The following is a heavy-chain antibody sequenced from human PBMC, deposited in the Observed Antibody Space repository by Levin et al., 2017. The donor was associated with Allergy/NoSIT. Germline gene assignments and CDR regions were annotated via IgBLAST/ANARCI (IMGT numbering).Heavy chain of an antibody. CDR2: INYRAVT. Sequence: SETLSLTCSVSGGSVSSGTYYWSWIRRPPGTGLEWIVYINYRAVTKYTPSLKSRVTISVDTSKNEFSLKVTSVTAADTAVYYCARNRIIVSGGNDYYYGMDGWGQGTTVTVSS. J-gene: IGHJ6*02. CDR3: ARNRIIVSGGNDYYYGMDG. D-gene: IGHD5/OR15-5a*01. V-gene: IGHV4-61*01. CDR1: GGSVSSGTYY.